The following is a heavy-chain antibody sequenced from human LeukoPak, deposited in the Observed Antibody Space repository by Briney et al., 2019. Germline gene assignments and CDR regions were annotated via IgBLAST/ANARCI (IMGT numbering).Heavy chain of an antibody. V-gene: IGHV1-69*04. CDR3: ARDLQISDYDFWSGLYGMDV. CDR2: IIPIFGKA. CDR1: AGTFSSYA. J-gene: IGHJ6*02. D-gene: IGHD3-3*01. Sequence: GASVKVSCKASAGTFSSYAISWVRQAPGQGLEWMGRIIPIFGKANYAQKFQGRVTITADKSTSTAYMELSSLKSEDTAVYYCARDLQISDYDFWSGLYGMDVWGQGTTVSVSS.